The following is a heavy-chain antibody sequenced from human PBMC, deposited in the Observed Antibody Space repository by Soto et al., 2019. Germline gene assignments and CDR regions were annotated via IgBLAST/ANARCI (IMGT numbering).Heavy chain of an antibody. D-gene: IGHD2-15*01. CDR1: GGSISSGDYY. V-gene: IGHV4-30-4*01. CDR2: IYYSGST. Sequence: PSETLSLICTVSGGSISSGDYYWSWIRQPPGKGLEWIGYIYYSGSTYYNPSLKSRVTISVDTSKNQFSLKLSSVTAADTAVYYCARVEGGCSGGSCYSFDYWGQGTLVTVSS. J-gene: IGHJ4*02. CDR3: ARVEGGCSGGSCYSFDY.